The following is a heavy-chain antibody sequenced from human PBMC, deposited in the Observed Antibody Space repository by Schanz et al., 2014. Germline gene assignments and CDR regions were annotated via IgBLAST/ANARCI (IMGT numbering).Heavy chain of an antibody. V-gene: IGHV3-74*01. CDR1: GFTFSSHW. D-gene: IGHD5-18*01. Sequence: EVQLAESGGGLVQPGGSLRLSCAASGFTFSSHWMHWVRQDPGKGLVWVARINSVGSNTDYADSVTGRFTISRDNAKNTLYLQLNSLRADDTAVYYCAKDAENTAMITDYFDYWGQGTLVTVSS. CDR3: AKDAENTAMITDYFDY. J-gene: IGHJ4*02. CDR2: INSVGSNT.